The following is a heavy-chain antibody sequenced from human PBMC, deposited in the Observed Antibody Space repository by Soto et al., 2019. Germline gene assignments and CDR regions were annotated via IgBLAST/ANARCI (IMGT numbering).Heavy chain of an antibody. CDR3: ASVLRFLEWFPHPFDY. CDR1: GFTFSSYS. Sequence: PGGSLRLSCAASGFTFSSYSMNWVRQAPGKGLEWVSSISSSSSYIYYADSVKGRFTISRDNAKNSLYLQMNSLRAEGTAVYYCASVLRFLEWFPHPFDYWGQGTLVTVSS. J-gene: IGHJ4*02. D-gene: IGHD3-3*01. V-gene: IGHV3-21*01. CDR2: ISSSSSYI.